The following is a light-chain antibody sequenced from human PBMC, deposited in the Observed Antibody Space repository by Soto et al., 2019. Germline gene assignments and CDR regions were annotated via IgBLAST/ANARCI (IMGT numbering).Light chain of an antibody. V-gene: IGKV3-20*01. CDR2: GAS. CDR3: QQYGRSPFT. CDR1: QSVSSNY. Sequence: DIVLTQSPGTLSLSPGETATLSCMASQSVSSNYVAWFHQKPGQAPRLLIYGASSRATGVPDRFSASGSGTDFTLTISRLEPEDFAVYYCQQYGRSPFTFGPGTKVDL. J-gene: IGKJ3*01.